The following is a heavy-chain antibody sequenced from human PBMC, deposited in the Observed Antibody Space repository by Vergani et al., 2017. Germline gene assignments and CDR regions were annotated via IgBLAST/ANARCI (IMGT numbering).Heavy chain of an antibody. V-gene: IGHV3-49*05. CDR1: GFTFGDYA. Sequence: EVQLVESGGGLVKPGRSLRLSCTASGFTFGDYAMSWFRQAPGKGLEWVGFIRSKAYGGTTEYAASVKGRFTISRDESKSIAYLQMNSLKTEDTAVYYFTRDLVDYVWGSYRTDFDYWGQGTLVTVSS. CDR3: TRDLVDYVWGSYRTDFDY. D-gene: IGHD3-16*02. CDR2: IRSKAYGGTT. J-gene: IGHJ4*02.